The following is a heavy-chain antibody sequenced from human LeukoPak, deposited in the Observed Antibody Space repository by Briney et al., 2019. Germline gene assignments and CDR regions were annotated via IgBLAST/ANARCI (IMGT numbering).Heavy chain of an antibody. V-gene: IGHV3-21*01. D-gene: IGHD2-2*02. J-gene: IGHJ4*02. CDR1: GFTFSSYS. Sequence: GGSLRLSCAASGFTFSSYSMNWVRQAPGKGLEWVSSISSSSSYIYYADSVKGRFTISRDNAKNSLYLQMNSLRAEDTAVYYCARDRVVPAAIFDYWGQGTLVTVSS. CDR3: ARDRVVPAAIFDY. CDR2: ISSSSSYI.